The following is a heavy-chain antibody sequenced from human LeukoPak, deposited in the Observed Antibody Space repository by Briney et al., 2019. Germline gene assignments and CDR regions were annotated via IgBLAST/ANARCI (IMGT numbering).Heavy chain of an antibody. CDR1: TFTFSSYT. CDR3: ARASDHDWGSYRWDAFDI. D-gene: IGHD3-16*02. Sequence: PGGSLRLSCAASTFTFSSYTMNWVRQAPGTWLEWVSSISSSGSHIYYADSLKGRFTVSRDKARKSLYLQMNSLRAEDTAVYYCARASDHDWGSYRWDAFDIWGQGTMVTVSS. CDR2: ISSSGSHI. V-gene: IGHV3-21*01. J-gene: IGHJ3*02.